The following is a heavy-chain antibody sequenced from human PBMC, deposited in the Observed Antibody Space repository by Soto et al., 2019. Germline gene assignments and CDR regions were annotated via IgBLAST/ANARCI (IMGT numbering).Heavy chain of an antibody. CDR1: GYTFTGYY. CDR3: ARGVGDIVVVPAASDPENYNWFDP. Sequence: ASVKVSCKASGYTFTGYYMHWVRQAPGQGLEWMGWINPNSGGTNYAQKFQGWVTMTRDTSISTAYMELSRLRSDDTAVYYCARGVGDIVVVPAASDPENYNWFDPWGQGTLVTVSS. V-gene: IGHV1-2*04. J-gene: IGHJ5*02. CDR2: INPNSGGT. D-gene: IGHD2-2*01.